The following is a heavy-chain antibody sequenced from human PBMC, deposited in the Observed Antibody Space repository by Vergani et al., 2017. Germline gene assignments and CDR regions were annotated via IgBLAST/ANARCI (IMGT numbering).Heavy chain of an antibody. J-gene: IGHJ3*02. CDR2: INPSGGST. D-gene: IGHD3-16*02. CDR3: ATDSLMITFGGVIAKENAFDI. V-gene: IGHV1-46*01. CDR1: GYTFTSYY. Sequence: QVQLVQSGAEVKKPGASVKVSCKASGYTFTSYYMHWVRQAPGQGLEWMGIINPSGGSTSYAQKFQGRVTMTRDTSTSTVYMELSSLRSEDTAVYYCATDSLMITFGGVIAKENAFDIWGQGTMVTVSS.